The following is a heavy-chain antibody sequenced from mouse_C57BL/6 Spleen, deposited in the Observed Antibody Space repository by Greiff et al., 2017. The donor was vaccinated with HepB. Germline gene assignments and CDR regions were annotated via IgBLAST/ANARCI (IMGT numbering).Heavy chain of an antibody. Sequence: VQLQESGAELVRPGASVTLSCKASGYTFTDYEMHWVKQTPVHGLEWIGAIDPETGGTAYNQKFKGKAILTADKSSSTAYMELRSLTSEDSAVYYCTRPSREGDFDYWGQGTTLTVSS. J-gene: IGHJ2*01. V-gene: IGHV1-15*01. CDR2: IDPETGGT. CDR1: GYTFTDYE. CDR3: TRPSREGDFDY.